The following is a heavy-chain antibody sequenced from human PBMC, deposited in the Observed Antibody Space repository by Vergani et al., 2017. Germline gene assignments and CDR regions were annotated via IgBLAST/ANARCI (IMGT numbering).Heavy chain of an antibody. V-gene: IGHV7-4-1*02. CDR3: ARDYLSAPDWLFDY. J-gene: IGHJ4*02. CDR2: INTNTGNP. Sequence: QVQLVQSGAEVKKPGASVKVSCKASGYTFTDYAMTWVRQAPGQGLEWMGWINTNTGNPTYAQGFTGRFVFSLDTSVSTAYLQINSLKAEDTAVYYCARDYLSAPDWLFDYWGQGTLVTVSS. CDR1: GYTFTDYA. D-gene: IGHD3-9*01.